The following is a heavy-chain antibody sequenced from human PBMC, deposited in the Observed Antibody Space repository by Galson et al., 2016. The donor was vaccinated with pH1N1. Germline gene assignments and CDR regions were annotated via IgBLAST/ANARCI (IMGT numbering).Heavy chain of an antibody. J-gene: IGHJ4*02. V-gene: IGHV3-74*01. CDR3: ADLDDNDGADY. Sequence: SLRLSCAVSGFSFSTYCMHWVRQVPGRGLEWVALINSDGTIRKYGESVKGRFSVSRDNSESKLYLQMDKLRAEDTAIYYCADLDDNDGADYWGRGTLVTVSS. D-gene: IGHD1-1*01. CDR1: GFSFSTYC. CDR2: INSDGTIR.